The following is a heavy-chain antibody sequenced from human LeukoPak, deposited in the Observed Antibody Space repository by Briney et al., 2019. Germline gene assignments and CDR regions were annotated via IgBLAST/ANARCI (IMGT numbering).Heavy chain of an antibody. D-gene: IGHD4-23*01. Sequence: SETLSLTCTVSGGSISSYYWSWIRQPPGKGLEWIGYIYTSGSTNYNPSLKSRVTISVDTSKNQFSLKLSSVTAADTAVYYCARHMKDYGGNPDAFDIWGQGTMVTVSS. CDR2: IYTSGST. CDR3: ARHMKDYGGNPDAFDI. V-gene: IGHV4-4*09. CDR1: GGSISSYY. J-gene: IGHJ3*02.